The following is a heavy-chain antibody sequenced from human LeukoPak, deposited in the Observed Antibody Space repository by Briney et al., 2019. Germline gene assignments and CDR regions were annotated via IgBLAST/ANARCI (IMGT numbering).Heavy chain of an antibody. J-gene: IGHJ5*02. CDR1: GFTFSSYS. Sequence: GGSLRLSCAASGFTFSSYSMNWVRQAPGKGLEWVSSISSSSSYIYYADSVKGRFTISRDNAKNSLYLQMNSLRAEDTAVYYCARDGSQYYDILTSWFDPWGQGTLVTVSS. V-gene: IGHV3-21*01. D-gene: IGHD3-9*01. CDR2: ISSSSSYI. CDR3: ARDGSQYYDILTSWFDP.